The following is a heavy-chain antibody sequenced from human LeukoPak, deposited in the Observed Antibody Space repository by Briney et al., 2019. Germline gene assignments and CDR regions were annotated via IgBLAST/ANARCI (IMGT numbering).Heavy chain of an antibody. CDR1: GYSINSGYY. Sequence: SENLSLTCTVSGYSINSGYYWGWIRQPPGKGLEWIRRIYHGGSTYYNPSLKSPVTISIDTSKNQFSLKMGPVTATDTAVYYCAQLFPTLLSSGWYEDYWGEGTLVSVSS. V-gene: IGHV4-38-2*02. J-gene: IGHJ4*02. CDR2: IYHGGST. CDR3: AQLFPTLLSSGWYEDY. D-gene: IGHD6-19*01.